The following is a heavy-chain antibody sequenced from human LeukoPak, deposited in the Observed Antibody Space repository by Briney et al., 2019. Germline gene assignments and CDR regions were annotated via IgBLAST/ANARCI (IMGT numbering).Heavy chain of an antibody. CDR2: IYYSGST. D-gene: IGHD1-14*01. CDR1: GGSISSGDYY. CDR3: ARGPETSENWFDP. V-gene: IGHV4-30-4*08. Sequence: PSETLSLTCTVSGGSISSGDYYWSWIRQPPGKGLEWIGYIYYSGSTYYNPSLKSRVTISVDTSKNQFSLKLSSVTAADTAVYYCARGPETSENWFDPWGQGTLVTVSS. J-gene: IGHJ5*02.